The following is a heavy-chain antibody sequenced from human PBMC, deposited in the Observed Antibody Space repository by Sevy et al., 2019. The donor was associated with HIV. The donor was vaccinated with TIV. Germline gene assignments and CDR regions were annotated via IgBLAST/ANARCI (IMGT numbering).Heavy chain of an antibody. CDR2: INHSGST. CDR1: GGSFSGYY. CDR3: ARVVGRRGYSYYCGMDV. V-gene: IGHV4-34*01. J-gene: IGHJ6*02. Sequence: SETLSLTCAVYGGSFSGYYWSWIRQPPGKGLEWIAEINHSGSTNYNPSLKSRVTISLDTSKNQFFLNLSSVTAADTAVYYCARVVGRRGYSYYCGMDVWGQGTTVTVSS. D-gene: IGHD2-15*01.